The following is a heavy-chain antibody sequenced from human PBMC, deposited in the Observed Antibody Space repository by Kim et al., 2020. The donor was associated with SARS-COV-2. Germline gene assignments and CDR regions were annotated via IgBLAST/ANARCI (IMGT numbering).Heavy chain of an antibody. CDR3: ATRRLGTKYYFDY. J-gene: IGHJ4*02. Sequence: VGSLRLSCAASGFTFSSYWMSWVRQAPGKGLEWVANIKQDGSEKYYVDSVKGRFTISRDNAKNSLYLQMNSLRAEDTAVYYCATRRLGTKYYFDYWGQGTLVTVSS. V-gene: IGHV3-7*01. D-gene: IGHD2-2*01. CDR1: GFTFSSYW. CDR2: IKQDGSEK.